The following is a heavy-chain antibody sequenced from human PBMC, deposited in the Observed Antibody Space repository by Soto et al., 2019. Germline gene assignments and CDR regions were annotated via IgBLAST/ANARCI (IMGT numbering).Heavy chain of an antibody. J-gene: IGHJ4*02. D-gene: IGHD6-6*01. Sequence: GGSLRLSCAASGFIFSNYAMSWVRQAQGKGLEWVSFISGSGSSTYYADSVKGRFTISRGNSKNTLYLQMNSLRAEDAAVYYCVREASASGLHLDHWGRGTLVTVSS. CDR3: VREASASGLHLDH. CDR2: ISGSGSST. V-gene: IGHV3-23*01. CDR1: GFIFSNYA.